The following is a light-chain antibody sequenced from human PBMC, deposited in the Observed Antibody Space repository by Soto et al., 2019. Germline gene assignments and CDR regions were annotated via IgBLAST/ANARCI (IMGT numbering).Light chain of an antibody. CDR3: HQYNTSPYT. Sequence: DIQMTQSPSTLSASVGDRVTITCRASQTINNWLAWYQQRPGKAPKLLIYGASSLESGVPSRFSGSGSGTEFTLTISSLQPEDFATYYCHQYNTSPYTFGQGTKLEIK. CDR1: QTINNW. J-gene: IGKJ2*01. V-gene: IGKV1-5*01. CDR2: GAS.